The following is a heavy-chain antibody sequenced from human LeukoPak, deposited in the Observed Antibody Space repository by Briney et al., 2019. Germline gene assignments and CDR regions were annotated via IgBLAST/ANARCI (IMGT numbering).Heavy chain of an antibody. V-gene: IGHV3-21*01. J-gene: IGHJ6*03. CDR2: ISSSSSYI. D-gene: IGHD4-17*01. CDR1: GFTFSSYS. Sequence: PGGSLRLSCAASGFTFSSYSMNWVRQAPGKGLEWVSSISSSSSYIYYADSVKGRFTISRDNAKNSLYLQMNSLRAEDTAVYYCARDLGYGLDYYYYMDVWGKGTTVTVSS. CDR3: ARDLGYGLDYYYYMDV.